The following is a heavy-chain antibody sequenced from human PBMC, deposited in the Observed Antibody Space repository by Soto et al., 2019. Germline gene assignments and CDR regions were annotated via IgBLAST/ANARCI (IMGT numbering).Heavy chain of an antibody. J-gene: IGHJ4*02. CDR3: ARSWGITIFGVVNPFDY. V-gene: IGHV4-31*03. CDR2: IYYSGST. CDR1: GGSISSGGYY. D-gene: IGHD3-3*01. Sequence: SETLSLTCTVSGGSISSGGYYWSWIRQHPGKGLEWIGYIYYSGSTYYNPSLKSRVTISVDTSKNQFSLKLSSVTAADTAVYYCARSWGITIFGVVNPFDYWGQGTLVTVSS.